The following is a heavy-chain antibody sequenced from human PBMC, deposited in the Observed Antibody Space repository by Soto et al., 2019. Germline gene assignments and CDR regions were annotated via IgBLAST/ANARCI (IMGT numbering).Heavy chain of an antibody. CDR3: ARDKRGYSFGLDY. J-gene: IGHJ4*02. D-gene: IGHD5-18*01. V-gene: IGHV4-4*07. CDR1: GDSIGTYY. Sequence: SETLSLTCTVSGDSIGTYYWSWIRQPAGKGLEWIGRIYISGSTNYNPSLKSRVTMSVDTSKNQFSLRLSSVTAADTAMYYCARDKRGYSFGLDYWGQGALVTVSS. CDR2: IYISGST.